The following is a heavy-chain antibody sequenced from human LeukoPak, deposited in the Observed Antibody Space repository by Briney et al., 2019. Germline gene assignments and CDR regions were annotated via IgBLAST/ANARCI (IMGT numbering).Heavy chain of an antibody. Sequence: ASVKVSCKASGYTFTGYYMHSVRQAPGQGLEWMAWINPNSGGSNYAQKFQGRVTMTRDTSISTAYMELSRLRSDDTAVYYCARVNPSPDQTSSGWYYWGQGTLVTVSS. CDR3: ARVNPSPDQTSSGWYY. J-gene: IGHJ4*02. D-gene: IGHD6-19*01. CDR2: INPNSGGS. V-gene: IGHV1-2*02. CDR1: GYTFTGYY.